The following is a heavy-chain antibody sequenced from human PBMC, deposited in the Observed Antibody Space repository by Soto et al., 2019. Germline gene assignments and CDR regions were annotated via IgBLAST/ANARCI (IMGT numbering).Heavy chain of an antibody. Sequence: SETLSLTCAVYGGSFSGYYWSWIRQPPGKGLEWIGEINHSGSTNYNPSLKSRVTISVDTSKNQFSLKLSSVTAADTAVYYCARCIAAAKRGFDPWGQGTLVTVSS. V-gene: IGHV4-34*01. CDR2: INHSGST. CDR1: GGSFSGYY. CDR3: ARCIAAAKRGFDP. J-gene: IGHJ5*02. D-gene: IGHD6-13*01.